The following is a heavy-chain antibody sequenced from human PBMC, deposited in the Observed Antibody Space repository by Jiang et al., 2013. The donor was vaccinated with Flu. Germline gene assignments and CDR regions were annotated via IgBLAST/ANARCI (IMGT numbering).Heavy chain of an antibody. Sequence: SLTCTASGGSMSPYYWSWIRQSPEKGLEWIAYIFHSGKTKYNPSLRGRGTISVDTSKNQFSLTVRSVTAADTAVYYCARHPSRGLEGEAFDIWGQGTVVSVSS. CDR2: IFHSGKT. D-gene: IGHD3-10*01. J-gene: IGHJ3*02. CDR1: GGSMSPYY. CDR3: ARHPSRGLEGEAFDI. V-gene: IGHV4-59*08.